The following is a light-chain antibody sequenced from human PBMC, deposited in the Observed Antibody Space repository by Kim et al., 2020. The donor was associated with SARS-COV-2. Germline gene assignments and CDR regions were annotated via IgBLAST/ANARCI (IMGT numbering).Light chain of an antibody. CDR2: STS. CDR1: TGAVTSGYY. CDR3: LLYYGGAQLV. V-gene: IGLV7-43*01. Sequence: GGTVTLTCASSTGAVTSGYYPNWFQQKPGQAPRALIYSTSNKHPWTPARFSGSLLGGKAALTLSGVQPEDEAEYYCLLYYGGAQLVFGGGTQLTVL. J-gene: IGLJ3*02.